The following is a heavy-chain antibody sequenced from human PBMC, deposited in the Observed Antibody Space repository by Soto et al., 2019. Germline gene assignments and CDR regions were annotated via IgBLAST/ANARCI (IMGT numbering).Heavy chain of an antibody. V-gene: IGHV1-69*13. Sequence: SVKVSCKASGGTFSSYAISWVRQAPGQGLEWMGGIIPIFGTANYAQKFQGRVTITADESTSTAYMELSSLRSEDTAVYYCASANIVLMVYALTGAYGMDVWGQGTTVTVSS. CDR1: GGTFSSYA. CDR2: IIPIFGTA. D-gene: IGHD2-8*01. J-gene: IGHJ6*02. CDR3: ASANIVLMVYALTGAYGMDV.